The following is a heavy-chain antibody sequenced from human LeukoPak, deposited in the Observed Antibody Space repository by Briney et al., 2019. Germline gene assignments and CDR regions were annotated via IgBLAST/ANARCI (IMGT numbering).Heavy chain of an antibody. CDR1: GGSISSYY. CDR2: IYYSGST. V-gene: IGHV4-59*12. CDR3: ARMTTVVTPGTDY. Sequence: SETLSLTCTVSGGSISSYYWSWIQQPPGKGLEWIGYIYYSGSTNYNPSLKSRVTISVDTSKNQFSLKLSSVTAADTAVYYCARMTTVVTPGTDYWGQGTLVTVSS. J-gene: IGHJ4*02. D-gene: IGHD4-17*01.